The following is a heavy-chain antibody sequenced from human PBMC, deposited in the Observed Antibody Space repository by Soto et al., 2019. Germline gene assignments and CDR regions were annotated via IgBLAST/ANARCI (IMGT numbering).Heavy chain of an antibody. J-gene: IGHJ4*02. CDR3: ATTDVAVESI. CDR1: GGTFSSYT. D-gene: IGHD6-19*01. CDR2: IIPSLGIA. V-gene: IGHV1-69*02. Sequence: QVQLVQSGAEVKKPGSSVKVSCKASGGTFSSYTISWVRQAPGQGLEWMGRIIPSLGIANYAQKFQGRGTITADKSTSTSYMELSSLRSEDTAVYYCATTDVAVESIWGQGTLVTVSS.